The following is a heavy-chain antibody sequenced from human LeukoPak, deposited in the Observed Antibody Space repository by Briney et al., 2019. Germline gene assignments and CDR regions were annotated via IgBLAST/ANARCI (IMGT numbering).Heavy chain of an antibody. CDR3: ARGRVPLTWFGKSKDAFDI. CDR2: ISAYNGNT. CDR1: GYTFTNYG. V-gene: IGHV1-18*01. D-gene: IGHD3-10*01. Sequence: ASVKVSCKTSGYTFTNYGISWVRQAPGQGLEWMGWISAYNGNTKYAQKFQGRVTMTPDTSTSTVYMEMRSLRSDDTAVYYCARGRVPLTWFGKSKDAFDIWGQGTMVTVSS. J-gene: IGHJ3*02.